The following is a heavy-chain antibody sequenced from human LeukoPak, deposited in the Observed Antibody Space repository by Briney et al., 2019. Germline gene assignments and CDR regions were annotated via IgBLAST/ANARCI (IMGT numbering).Heavy chain of an antibody. CDR3: SGSLDY. J-gene: IGHJ4*02. V-gene: IGHV3-7*01. Sequence: PGGSLRLSCAASGFPFSDYWMDWVRQAPGKGMEWVANINQDGSIQYYADSVRGRFIISRNNAKSSLYLQMYSLRAEDTAIYFCSGSLDYLGQGALVTVSS. CDR2: INQDGSIQ. CDR1: GFPFSDYW.